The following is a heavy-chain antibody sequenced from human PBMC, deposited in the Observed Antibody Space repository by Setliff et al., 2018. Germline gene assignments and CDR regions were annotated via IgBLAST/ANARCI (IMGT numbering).Heavy chain of an antibody. CDR3: ARGGVAATAPNGL. CDR2: MSGSGGSI. Sequence: PGGSLRLSCVASGFTFTSYVMTWVRQAPGKGLEWVSAMSGSGGSINYADSVKCRFTISRDNTNNSLYLQMNNLRVEDTALYYCARGGVAATAPNGLWGQGTLVTVSS. D-gene: IGHD6-13*01. CDR1: GFTFTSYV. V-gene: IGHV3-23*01. J-gene: IGHJ1*01.